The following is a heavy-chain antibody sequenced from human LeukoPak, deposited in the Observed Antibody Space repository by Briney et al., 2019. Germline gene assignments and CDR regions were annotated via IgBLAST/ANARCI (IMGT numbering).Heavy chain of an antibody. D-gene: IGHD3-22*01. V-gene: IGHV3-48*01. CDR1: GFTFSRFN. CDR3: VRDNSRGQSLGVIY. J-gene: IGHJ4*02. Sequence: GGSLRLSCAASGFTFSRFNMNWVRQAPGKGLEWISYINADSSTIQYADSVRGRFTTSRDNAKNSLYLQMNSLRAEDTAVYYCVRDNSRGQSLGVIYWGQGSLVTVSS. CDR2: INADSSTI.